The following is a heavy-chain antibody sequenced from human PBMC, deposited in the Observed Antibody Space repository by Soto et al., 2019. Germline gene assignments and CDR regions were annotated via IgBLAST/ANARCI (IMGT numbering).Heavy chain of an antibody. CDR1: GFNTSFCS. CDR2: LSRSGGAT. V-gene: IGHV3-23*01. J-gene: IGHJ5*02. Sequence: PGGSLRLSCPASGFNTSFCSMSRVRQTRGKGLEWVAALSRSGGATYYADSVRGRFTVSRDASKDTLFLQMSNLRAEDTALYYCSKGEMSAIRNSFDPWGQGPLVTVS. CDR3: SKGEMSAIRNSFDP. D-gene: IGHD1-7*01.